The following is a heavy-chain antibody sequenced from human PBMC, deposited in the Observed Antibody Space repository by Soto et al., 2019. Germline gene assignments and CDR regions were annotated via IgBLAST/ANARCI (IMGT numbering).Heavy chain of an antibody. J-gene: IGHJ4*02. CDR2: ISGSGGST. Sequence: GGSLRLSCAASGFTFSSYAMSWVRQAPGKGLEWVSAISGSGGSTYYADSVKGRFTISRGNSKNTLYLQMNSLRAEDTAVYYCAKDHFVVVPAAPPLFDYWGQGTLVTVSS. CDR3: AKDHFVVVPAAPPLFDY. V-gene: IGHV3-23*01. CDR1: GFTFSSYA. D-gene: IGHD2-2*01.